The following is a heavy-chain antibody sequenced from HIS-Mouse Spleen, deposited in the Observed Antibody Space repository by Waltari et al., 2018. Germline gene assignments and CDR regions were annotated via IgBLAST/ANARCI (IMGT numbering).Heavy chain of an antibody. CDR3: ARAFVEAARPGPFDY. CDR2: MNPNSGNT. J-gene: IGHJ4*02. Sequence: QVQLVQSGAEVKKPGASVKVSCKASGYTFTSYDINWVRQATGQGLEWMGWMNPNSGNTNYAQKLQGRVTMTTDTSTGTAYMGLRSLRSDDTAVYYCARAFVEAARPGPFDYWGQGTLVTVSS. CDR1: GYTFTSYD. D-gene: IGHD6-6*01. V-gene: IGHV1-8*01.